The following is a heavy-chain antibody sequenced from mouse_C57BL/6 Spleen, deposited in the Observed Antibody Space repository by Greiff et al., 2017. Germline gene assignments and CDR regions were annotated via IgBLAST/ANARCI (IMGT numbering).Heavy chain of an antibody. D-gene: IGHD1-2*01. V-gene: IGHV1-55*01. CDR3: ARDQEDKQIRPPAY. J-gene: IGHJ3*01. CDR2: IYPGSGST. Sequence: QVQLQQPGAELVKPGASVKMSCKASGYTFTSYWITWVKQRPGQGLEWIGDIYPGSGSTNYNEKFKSKATLTVDTSSSTAYMQLSSLTSEDSAVYYCARDQEDKQIRPPAYWGQGTLVTVSA. CDR1: GYTFTSYW.